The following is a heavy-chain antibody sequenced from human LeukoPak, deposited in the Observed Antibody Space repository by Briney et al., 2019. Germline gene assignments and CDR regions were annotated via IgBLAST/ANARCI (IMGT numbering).Heavy chain of an antibody. D-gene: IGHD1-26*01. CDR3: ARNRVGATHWDAFDI. CDR1: GYTFTGYY. Sequence: GASLKVSCKASGYTFTGYYMHWVLQAPGQGLEWMGWINPNSGGTNYAQKFQGRVTMTRDTSISTAYMELSRLRSDDTAVYYCARNRVGATHWDAFDIWGQGTMVTVSS. J-gene: IGHJ3*02. CDR2: INPNSGGT. V-gene: IGHV1-2*02.